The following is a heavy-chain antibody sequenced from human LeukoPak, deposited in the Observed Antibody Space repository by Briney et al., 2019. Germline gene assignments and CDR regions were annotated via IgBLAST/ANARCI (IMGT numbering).Heavy chain of an antibody. Sequence: SETLSLTCTVSGGSISSGDYYWSWIRQHPGKGLEWIGYIYFSGSTYYNPSLKSRLTISVDTSKNQFSLRLTSVTAADTAVYYYARYQYSSGWYYFDYWGQGTLVTVSS. D-gene: IGHD6-19*01. J-gene: IGHJ4*02. CDR3: ARYQYSSGWYYFDY. CDR1: GGSISSGDYY. V-gene: IGHV4-31*03. CDR2: IYFSGST.